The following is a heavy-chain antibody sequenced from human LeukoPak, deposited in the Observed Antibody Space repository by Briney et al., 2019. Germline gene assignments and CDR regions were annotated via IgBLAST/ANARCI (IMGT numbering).Heavy chain of an antibody. CDR1: GYTFTSYG. J-gene: IGHJ3*02. D-gene: IGHD1-26*01. Sequence: ASVKVSCKASGYTFTSYGISWVRQAPGQGLEWMGWITTNTGNPTYAQGFTGRFVFSLDTSVSTAYLQITSLQAEDTAIYYCARDMWEPPGVFEIWGQGTMVTVSS. V-gene: IGHV7-4-1*02. CDR2: ITTNTGNP. CDR3: ARDMWEPPGVFEI.